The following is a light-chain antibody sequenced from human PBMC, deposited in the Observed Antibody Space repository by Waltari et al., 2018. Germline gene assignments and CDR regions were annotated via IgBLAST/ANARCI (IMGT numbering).Light chain of an antibody. CDR3: MQALQSPCT. V-gene: IGKV2-28*01. Sequence: DIVMTPSPLSLPVTPGEPASISCRSSLSLLYSNGYKYLDWYLQKPGQSQQLLIYLGSNRASGVPDRFSGSGSGTDFTLKISRVEAEDVGVYFCMQALQSPCTFGPGTKVDIK. CDR1: LSLLYSNGYKY. J-gene: IGKJ3*01. CDR2: LGS.